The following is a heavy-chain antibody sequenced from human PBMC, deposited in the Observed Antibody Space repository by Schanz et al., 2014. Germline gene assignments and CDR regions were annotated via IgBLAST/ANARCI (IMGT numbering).Heavy chain of an antibody. J-gene: IGHJ5*01. CDR2: ISGSGGDT. V-gene: IGHV3-23*01. Sequence: EVQLLESGGGLVQPGGSLRLSCAASGFSFSIFAMTWVRQAPGQGLEWVSTISGSGGDTYPADSVKGRFTISRDNSNNTLYLQMKSLRAEDTAGYYCAKDLYNDGMFDSWGQGTLVTVSS. CDR3: AKDLYNDGMFDS. D-gene: IGHD3-16*01. CDR1: GFSFSIFA.